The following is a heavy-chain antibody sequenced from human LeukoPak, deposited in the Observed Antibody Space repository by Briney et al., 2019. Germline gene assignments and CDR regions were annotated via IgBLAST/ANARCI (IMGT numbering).Heavy chain of an antibody. CDR3: ARGSYGSGIYPNWFDP. CDR2: IYYSGST. Sequence: PSQTLSLTCTVSGGSLSSGDRYWSWFRQPPGEGLEWIGYIYYSGSTYYNPSLKSRVTISVDTSKNQFSLKLTSVTAADTAVYYCARGSYGSGIYPNWFDPWGQGTLVTVSS. CDR1: GGSLSSGDRY. J-gene: IGHJ5*02. D-gene: IGHD3-10*01. V-gene: IGHV4-30-4*01.